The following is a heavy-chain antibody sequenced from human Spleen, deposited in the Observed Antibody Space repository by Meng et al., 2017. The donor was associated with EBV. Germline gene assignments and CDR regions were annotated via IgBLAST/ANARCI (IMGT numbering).Heavy chain of an antibody. CDR1: GFTSSNYN. D-gene: IGHD2-2*03. V-gene: IGHV3-21*02. CDR3: ARGGYCSSGSCYRPHFDY. Sequence: EVQLVESGGGPVKHGGSLRLSCAASGFTSSNYNMNWVRQAPGKGLEWVSSISSSDSYTYYADSVRGRFTISRDNAKNSVYLQLNSLRAEDTAVYYCARGGYCSSGSCYRPHFDYWGQGILVTVSS. J-gene: IGHJ4*02. CDR2: ISSSDSYT.